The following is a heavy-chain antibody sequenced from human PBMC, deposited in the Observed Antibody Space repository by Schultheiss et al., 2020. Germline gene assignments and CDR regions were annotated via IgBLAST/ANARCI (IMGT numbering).Heavy chain of an antibody. V-gene: IGHV3-33*05. CDR2: ISYDGSNK. Sequence: GESLKISCAASGFTFSSYGMHWVRQAPGKGLEWVAVISYDGSNKYYADSVKGRFTISRDNSKNTLYLQMNSLRAEDTAVYYCARGPLVYATPFDYWGQGTLVTVSS. D-gene: IGHD2-8*01. CDR3: ARGPLVYATPFDY. CDR1: GFTFSSYG. J-gene: IGHJ4*02.